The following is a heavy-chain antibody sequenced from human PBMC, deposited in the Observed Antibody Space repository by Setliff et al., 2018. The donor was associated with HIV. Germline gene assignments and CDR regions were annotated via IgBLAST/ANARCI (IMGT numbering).Heavy chain of an antibody. Sequence: ASVKVSCKASGYDFTAYAISWVRQAPGQGLEWMGWMNPNSGNTGYAQKFQGRVTMTRNTSIRTAYMELSSLRSDDTAVYYCARGTAPRPASVLEFLEWLFPNWFDPWGQGTLVTVS. CDR1: GYDFTAYA. J-gene: IGHJ5*02. D-gene: IGHD3-3*02. CDR3: ARGTAPRPASVLEFLEWLFPNWFDP. CDR2: MNPNSGNT. V-gene: IGHV1-8*02.